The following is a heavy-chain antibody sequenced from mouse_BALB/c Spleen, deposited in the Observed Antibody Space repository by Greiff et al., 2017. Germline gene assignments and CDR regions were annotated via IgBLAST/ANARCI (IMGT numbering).Heavy chain of an antibody. D-gene: IGHD2-10*02. V-gene: IGHV5-12-2*01. Sequence: EVQRVESGGGLVQPGGSLKLSCAASGFTFSSYTMSWVRQTPEKRLEWVAYISNGGGSTYYPDTVKGRFTISRDNAKNTLYLQMSSLKSEDTAMYYCARRYGNYAMDDWGQGTSVTGSS. CDR1: GFTFSSYT. CDR3: ARRYGNYAMDD. J-gene: IGHJ4*01. CDR2: ISNGGGST.